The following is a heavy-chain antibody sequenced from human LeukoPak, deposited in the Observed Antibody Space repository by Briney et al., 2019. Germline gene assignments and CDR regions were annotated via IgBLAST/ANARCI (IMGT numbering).Heavy chain of an antibody. CDR3: AKLSGSSSGTFER. V-gene: IGHV3-74*01. Sequence: GGSLRLSCAASGFTFSNYWMHWVRQTPGKGLVWVSRINNDGSTTSYADSVKGRFTISRDNAKNSLYLQMNSLRAEDMALYYCAKLSGSSSGTFERWGQGTLVTVSS. CDR1: GFTFSNYW. J-gene: IGHJ4*02. CDR2: INNDGSTT. D-gene: IGHD6-6*01.